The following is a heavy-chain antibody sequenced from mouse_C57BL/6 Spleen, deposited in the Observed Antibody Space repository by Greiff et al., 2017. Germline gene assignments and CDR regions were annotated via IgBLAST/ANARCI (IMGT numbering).Heavy chain of an antibody. CDR2: IWGDGST. CDR1: GFSLTSYG. V-gene: IGHV2-3*01. D-gene: IGHD4-1*01. J-gene: IGHJ4*01. Sequence: VKLMESGPGLVAPSQSLSITCTVSGFSLTSYGVSWVRQPPGKGLEWLGVIWGDGSTNYHSALISRLSISKDNSKSQVFLKLNSLQTDDTATYYCAIDYSELTGTRYYYAMDYWGQGTSVTVSS. CDR3: AIDYSELTGTRYYYAMDY.